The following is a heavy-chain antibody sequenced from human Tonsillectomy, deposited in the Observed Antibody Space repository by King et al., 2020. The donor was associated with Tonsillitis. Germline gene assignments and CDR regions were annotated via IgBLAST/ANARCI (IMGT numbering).Heavy chain of an antibody. J-gene: IGHJ3*02. Sequence: QLQESGPGVVKPSETLSLTCTVSGGAISSTAYYLGWIRQPPAKGREWVGTIYYFYGGTHYTPSIKTRVTISVDTTKSQFSLRLSSVTAADTAVYYCARLPAYSSSSFVFDIWGQGTMVTVSS. V-gene: IGHV4-39*01. D-gene: IGHD6-6*01. CDR1: GGAISSTAYY. CDR3: ARLPAYSSSSFVFDI. CDR2: IYYFYGGT.